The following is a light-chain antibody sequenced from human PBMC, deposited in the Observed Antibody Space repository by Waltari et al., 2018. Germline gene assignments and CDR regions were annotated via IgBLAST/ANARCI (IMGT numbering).Light chain of an antibody. Sequence: EIVLTQSPGTLSLSPGERATLSCRASQSVSSSYLAWYQQKPGQAPRLLIYGASSRATGIPDRFSGSGSGTDFTLTISRLEPEDFAVYYSQQYGSSPKYTFGQGTKLEIK. J-gene: IGKJ2*01. CDR1: QSVSSSY. V-gene: IGKV3-20*01. CDR3: QQYGSSPKYT. CDR2: GAS.